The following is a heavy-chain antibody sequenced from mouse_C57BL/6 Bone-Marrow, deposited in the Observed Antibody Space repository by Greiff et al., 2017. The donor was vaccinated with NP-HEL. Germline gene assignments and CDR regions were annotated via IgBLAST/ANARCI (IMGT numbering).Heavy chain of an antibody. D-gene: IGHD2-2*01. V-gene: IGHV1-74*01. CDR2: IHPSDSDT. J-gene: IGHJ3*01. Sequence: QVQLQQSGAELVKPGASVKVSCKASGYTFTSYWMHWVKQRPGQGLEWIGRIHPSDSDTNYNQKFKGKATLTVDKSSSTAYIQLSSLTSEDSAVYYCAISLYGYSFAYWGQGTLVTVSA. CDR3: AISLYGYSFAY. CDR1: GYTFTSYW.